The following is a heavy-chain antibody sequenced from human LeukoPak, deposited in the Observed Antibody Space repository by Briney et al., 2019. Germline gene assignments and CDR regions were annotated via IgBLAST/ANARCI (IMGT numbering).Heavy chain of an antibody. CDR2: INSRSSSI. V-gene: IGHV3-21*01. CDR3: ARAYSSGWSDSPFDY. D-gene: IGHD6-19*01. J-gene: IGHJ4*02. CDR1: GFTFSNYN. Sequence: GGSLRLSCAASGFTFSNYNMNWVRQAPGKGLEWVASINSRSSSIYYGDPVKGRFTISRDNAKNSLYLQMNRLRAEDTAVYYCARAYSSGWSDSPFDYWGQGTLVTVSS.